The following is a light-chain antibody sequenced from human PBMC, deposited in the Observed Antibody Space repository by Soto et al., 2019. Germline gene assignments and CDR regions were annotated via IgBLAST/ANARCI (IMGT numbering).Light chain of an antibody. CDR1: QGISGY. V-gene: IGKV1-9*01. Sequence: DIQLTQSPSFLSASVGDRVTISCRASQGISGYLAWYQQKPGKAPNLLIFAASTFQSGVPSRFIGSGSGTEYTLTISTLKPEDFATYYCQQYNSHPITFCQGTRLEIK. J-gene: IGKJ5*01. CDR2: AAS. CDR3: QQYNSHPIT.